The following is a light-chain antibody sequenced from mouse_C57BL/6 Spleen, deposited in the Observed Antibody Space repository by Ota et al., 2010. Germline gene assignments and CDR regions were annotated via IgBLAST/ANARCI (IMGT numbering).Light chain of an antibody. CDR1: N. V-gene: IGKV5-43*01. CDR2: YAS. Sequence: NLHWYHKIHMRLQGLLIKYASQSISRDPSRFSGSGSGTDFTLSINSVETEDFGMYFCQQSNSWPLTFGAGTKLELK. CDR3: QQSNSWPLT. J-gene: IGKJ5*01.